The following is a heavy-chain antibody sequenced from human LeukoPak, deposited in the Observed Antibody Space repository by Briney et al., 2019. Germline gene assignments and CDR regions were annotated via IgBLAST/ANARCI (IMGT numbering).Heavy chain of an antibody. CDR3: ARDGGLRGVITY. CDR2: INPNSGGT. V-gene: IGHV1-2*02. J-gene: IGHJ4*02. CDR1: GGTFSSYA. Sequence: ASVKVSCKASGGTFSSYAISWVRQAPGQGLEWMGWINPNSGGTNYAQKFQGRVTMTRDTSINTAYMELSRLRSDDTAVYYCARDGGLRGVITYWGQGTLVTVSS. D-gene: IGHD3-10*01.